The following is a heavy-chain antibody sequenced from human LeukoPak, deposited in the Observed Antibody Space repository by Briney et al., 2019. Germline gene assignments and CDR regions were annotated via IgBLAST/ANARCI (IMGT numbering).Heavy chain of an antibody. CDR2: ISYDGSSK. J-gene: IGHJ4*02. CDR3: ARSIAAPGTWYFDY. V-gene: IGHV3-30-3*01. D-gene: IGHD6-13*01. CDR1: GFSFSDYY. Sequence: GGSLRLSCAASGFSFSDYYRSWVRQAPGEGLEWVAVISYDGSSKFYADSVKGRFTISRDNSKNTLYLQMTSLRAEDTAVYYCARSIAAPGTWYFDYWGQGTLVTVSS.